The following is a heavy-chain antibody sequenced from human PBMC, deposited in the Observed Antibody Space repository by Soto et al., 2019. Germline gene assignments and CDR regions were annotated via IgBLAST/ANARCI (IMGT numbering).Heavy chain of an antibody. CDR3: ARGPELGLRYFDWLNWFDP. CDR2: ISYDGSNK. V-gene: IGHV3-30-3*01. J-gene: IGHJ5*02. Sequence: PGGSLRLSCAASGFTFSSYAMHWVRQAPGKGLEWVAVISYDGSNKYYADSVKGRFTISRDNSKNTLYLQMNSLRAEDTAVYYCARGPELGLRYFDWLNWFDPWGQGTLVTVSS. D-gene: IGHD3-9*01. CDR1: GFTFSSYA.